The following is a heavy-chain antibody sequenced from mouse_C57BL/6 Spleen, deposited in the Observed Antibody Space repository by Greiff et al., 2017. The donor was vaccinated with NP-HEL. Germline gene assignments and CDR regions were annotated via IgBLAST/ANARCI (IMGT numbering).Heavy chain of an antibody. V-gene: IGHV3-6*01. CDR2: ISYDGSN. D-gene: IGHD2-4*01. CDR3: AREGDDYDKEDYWYFDV. CDR1: GYSITSGYY. J-gene: IGHJ1*03. Sequence: EVKLMESGPGLVKPSQSLSLTCSVTGYSITSGYYWNWIRQFPGNKLEWMGYISYDGSNNYNPSLKNRISITRDTSKNQFFLKLNSVTTEDTATYYCAREGDDYDKEDYWYFDVWGTGTTVTVSS.